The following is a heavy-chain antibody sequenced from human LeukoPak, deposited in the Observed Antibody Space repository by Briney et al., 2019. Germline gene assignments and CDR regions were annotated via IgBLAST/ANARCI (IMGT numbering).Heavy chain of an antibody. V-gene: IGHV3-21*04. CDR2: ISSSSSYI. D-gene: IGHD3-22*01. J-gene: IGHJ4*02. CDR3: ARGRYFYDGRGTLFDY. CDR1: GFTFSSYS. Sequence: GGSLRLSCAASGFTFSSYSMNWVRQAPGKGLEWVSSISSSSSYIYYADSVKGRFTISRDNAKNSLYLQMNSLRAEDTAVYYCARGRYFYDGRGTLFDYWGQGTLVTVSS.